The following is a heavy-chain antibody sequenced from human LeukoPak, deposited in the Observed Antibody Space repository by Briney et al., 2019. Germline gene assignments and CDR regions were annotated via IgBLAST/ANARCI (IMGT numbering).Heavy chain of an antibody. D-gene: IGHD3-3*01. CDR2: INHSGST. CDR3: AIGKFVLRFLEWFNRYFDY. J-gene: IGHJ4*02. CDR1: GGSFSGYY. Sequence: SETLSLTCAVYGGSFSGYYWSWIRQPPGKGLEWIGEINHSGSTNYNPSLKSRVTISVDTSKNQFSLKLSSVTAADTAVYYCAIGKFVLRFLEWFNRYFDYWGQGTLVTVSS. V-gene: IGHV4-34*01.